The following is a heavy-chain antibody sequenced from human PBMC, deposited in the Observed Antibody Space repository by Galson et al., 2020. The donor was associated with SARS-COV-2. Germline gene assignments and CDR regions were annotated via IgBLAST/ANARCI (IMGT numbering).Heavy chain of an antibody. V-gene: IGHV4-30-4*01. CDR1: GGSVSRGDNY. Sequence: SETLSLTCSVSGGSVSRGDNYWIWVRQPPGKGLEWIGYIYSNGITSYKPSLKSRVTISVDTSKNQFSLKLNSVTGADTAVYYCARRWGGCTSTSCSGLDSWGQVTLVTVSS. J-gene: IGHJ4*02. D-gene: IGHD2-2*01. CDR2: IYSNGIT. CDR3: ARRWGGCTSTSCSGLDS.